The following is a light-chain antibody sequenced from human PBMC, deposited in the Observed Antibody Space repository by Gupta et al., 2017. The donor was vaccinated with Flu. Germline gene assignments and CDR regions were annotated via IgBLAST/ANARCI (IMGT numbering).Light chain of an antibody. CDR2: SNN. CDR3: SAWDGSLNGPV. V-gene: IGLV10-54*04. J-gene: IGLJ1*01. CDR1: STNIGNHG. Sequence: ATSPCTGNSTNIGNHGAAWFQQHPGNPPKLLTYSNNNRPSGIPERFSGSKSGTTASLAINGLQPEDEADYYCSAWDGSLNGPVFGPGTKVTVL.